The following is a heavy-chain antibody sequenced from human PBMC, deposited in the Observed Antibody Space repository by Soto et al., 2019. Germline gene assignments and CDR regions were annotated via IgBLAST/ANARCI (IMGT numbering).Heavy chain of an antibody. V-gene: IGHV3-21*01. J-gene: IGHJ6*02. D-gene: IGHD4-4*01. CDR1: GFTFSSYS. CDR3: ARDTVTGYYYYYGMDV. Sequence: EVQLVESGGGLVKPGGSLRLSCAASGFTFSSYSMNWVRQAPGKGLEWVSSISSSSSYIYYADSVKGRFTISRDNAKNSLYLQMNSLRAEDTAVYYCARDTVTGYYYYYGMDVWGQGTTVTVSS. CDR2: ISSSSSYI.